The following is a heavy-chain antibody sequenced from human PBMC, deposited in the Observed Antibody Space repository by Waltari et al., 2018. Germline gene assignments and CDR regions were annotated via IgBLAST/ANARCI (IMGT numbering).Heavy chain of an antibody. J-gene: IGHJ4*02. D-gene: IGHD3-3*02. CDR3: AGRGAKMFSI. CDR2: ISHSGDT. Sequence: QVQLQESGPGLVQPSQTLSLTCSVSGFSLSSGSYYWSCIRQHPGKGLEWIGYISHSGDTDYSPSLRSRLTLSVDTSKNQFSLKLNSVTAADTGVYFCAGRGAKMFSIWGRGTLVTVSS. CDR1: GFSLSSGSYY. V-gene: IGHV4-31*02.